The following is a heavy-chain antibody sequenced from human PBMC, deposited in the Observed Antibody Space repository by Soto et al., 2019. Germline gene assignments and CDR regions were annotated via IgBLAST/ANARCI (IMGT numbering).Heavy chain of an antibody. Sequence: ASVKVSCKASGYTFTSYGISWVRQAPGQGLEWMGWISAYNGNTNYAQKLQGRVTMTTDTSTSTADMEMRSLRSDDTAANYCARSGYEPDRYYYYYGMDVWGQGTMVTVSS. CDR3: ARSGYEPDRYYYYYGMDV. CDR2: ISAYNGNT. D-gene: IGHD5-12*01. V-gene: IGHV1-18*01. CDR1: GYTFTSYG. J-gene: IGHJ6*02.